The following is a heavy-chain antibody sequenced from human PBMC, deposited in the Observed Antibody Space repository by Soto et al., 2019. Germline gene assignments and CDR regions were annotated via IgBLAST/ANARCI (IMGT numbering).Heavy chain of an antibody. CDR3: ARDPLADCSSTSCYAFDI. V-gene: IGHV3-7*01. Sequence: GGSLRLSCAASGFTFSSYWMSRVRQAPGKGLEWVANIKQDGSEKYYVDSVKGRFTISRDNAKNSLYLQMNSLRAEDTAVYYCARDPLADCSSTSCYAFDIWGQGTMVTVSS. CDR2: IKQDGSEK. J-gene: IGHJ3*02. D-gene: IGHD2-2*01. CDR1: GFTFSSYW.